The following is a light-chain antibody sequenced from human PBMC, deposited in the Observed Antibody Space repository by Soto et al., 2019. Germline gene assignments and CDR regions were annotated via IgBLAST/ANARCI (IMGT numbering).Light chain of an antibody. CDR1: SSNIGAGYD. CDR3: QSYDSSLSGPNWV. V-gene: IGLV1-40*01. CDR2: GDT. J-gene: IGLJ3*02. Sequence: QLVLTQPPSVSGAPGQRVTISCTGSSSNIGAGYDVHWYQQLPGTAPKLLIYGDTNRPSGVPDRFSGSKSGTSASLAITGLQAEDEDDYYCQSYDSSLSGPNWVFGGGTKLTVL.